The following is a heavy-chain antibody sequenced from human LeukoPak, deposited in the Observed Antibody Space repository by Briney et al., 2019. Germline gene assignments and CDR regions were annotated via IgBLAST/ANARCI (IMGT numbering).Heavy chain of an antibody. CDR3: ARGFQDREFLEWLLPLDY. V-gene: IGHV1-18*01. CDR2: ISAYNGNT. CDR1: GYPFTSYG. J-gene: IGHJ4*02. Sequence: SVXXXCXXSGYPFTSYGISWVRHAPGQGLEXMXWISAYNGNTNYAQKLQARVTMTTDTSTSTAYMELRSLRSDDTAVYYCARGFQDREFLEWLLPLDYWGQGTLVTVSS. D-gene: IGHD3-3*01.